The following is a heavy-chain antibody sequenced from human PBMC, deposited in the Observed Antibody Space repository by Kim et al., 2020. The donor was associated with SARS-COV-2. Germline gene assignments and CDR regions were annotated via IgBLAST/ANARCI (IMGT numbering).Heavy chain of an antibody. CDR1: GGSFSGYYYN. CDR2: IYGSGSS. J-gene: IGHJ4*01. Sequence: SETLSLTCTVSGGSFSGYYYNWVRNRQGPGQERVGVVSIYGSGSSYHNPSLRSRVTVSVDTSKNQLTLKLITVTAADTYFYACASRRGVGSGYYVPDYWG. CDR3: ASRRGVGSGYYVPDY. V-gene: IGHV4-39*01. D-gene: IGHD3-22*01.